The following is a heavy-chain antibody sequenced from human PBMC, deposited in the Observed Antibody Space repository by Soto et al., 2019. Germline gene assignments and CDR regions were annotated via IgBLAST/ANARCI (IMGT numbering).Heavy chain of an antibody. CDR3: AKSEKYSSGWYDLLYAFDI. CDR1: GFTFSSYA. Sequence: GGSLRLSCAASGFTFSSYAMSWVRQAPGKGLEWVSAISGSGGSTYYADSVKGRFTISRDNSKNTLYLQMNSLRAEDTAVYYCAKSEKYSSGWYDLLYAFDIWGQGTVVTVSS. CDR2: ISGSGGST. V-gene: IGHV3-23*01. D-gene: IGHD6-19*01. J-gene: IGHJ3*02.